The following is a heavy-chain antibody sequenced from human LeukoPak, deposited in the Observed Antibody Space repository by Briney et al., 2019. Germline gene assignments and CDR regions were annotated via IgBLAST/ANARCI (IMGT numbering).Heavy chain of an antibody. CDR2: IYYSGST. V-gene: IGHV4-39*01. D-gene: IGHD3-22*01. J-gene: IGHJ4*02. CDR3: ARPTPHEGGYAF. CDR1: GGSISSSSYY. Sequence: PSETLSLTCTVSGGSISSSSYYWGWIRQPPGKGLEWIGSIYYSGSTYYNPSLKSRVTISVDTSKNQFSLKLSSVTAADTAVYYCARPTPHEGGYAFWGQGRLVIVTS.